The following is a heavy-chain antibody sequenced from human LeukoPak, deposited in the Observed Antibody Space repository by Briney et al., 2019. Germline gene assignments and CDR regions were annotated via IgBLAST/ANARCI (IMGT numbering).Heavy chain of an antibody. CDR2: ISGSGGST. J-gene: IGHJ3*02. D-gene: IGHD2-2*01. CDR1: GFTFDDYA. Sequence: GGSLRLSCAASGFTFDDYAMHWVRQAPGKGLEWVSAISGSGGSTYYADSVKGQFTISRDNSKNTVFLQMNSLRAEDTAVYYCARVWSRYCSSTSCYSGAFDIWGQGTMATVSS. CDR3: ARVWSRYCSSTSCYSGAFDI. V-gene: IGHV3-23*01.